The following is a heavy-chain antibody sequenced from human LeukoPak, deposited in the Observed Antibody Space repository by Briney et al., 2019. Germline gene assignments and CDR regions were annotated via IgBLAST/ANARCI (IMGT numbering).Heavy chain of an antibody. CDR1: GFTFSSYG. J-gene: IGHJ4*02. D-gene: IGHD3-22*01. V-gene: IGHV3-30*18. CDR2: ISYDGSNK. Sequence: GGSLRLSCAASGFTFSSYGMHWVRQAPGKGLEWVAVISYDGSNKYYAESVKGRFTISRDNSKNTLYLQMNSLRAEDTAVYYCAKGAYYYDKWGQGTLVTVSS. CDR3: AKGAYYYDK.